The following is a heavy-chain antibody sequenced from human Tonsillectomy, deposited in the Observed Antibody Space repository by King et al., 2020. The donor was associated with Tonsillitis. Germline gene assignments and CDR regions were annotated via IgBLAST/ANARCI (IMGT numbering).Heavy chain of an antibody. CDR3: ARDGRDYVLFEGWKY. CDR1: GYTFTSNG. D-gene: IGHD4-17*01. Sequence: QLVQSGAEVEKPGASVKVSCKASGYTFTSNGISWVRQAPGQGLEWMGWISTYNGNTNYAQKLQGRVTMTTDTSTSTAYMELRSLTSDDTAVYYCARDGRDYVLFEGWKYWGQGTLVTVSS. J-gene: IGHJ4*02. V-gene: IGHV1-18*04. CDR2: ISTYNGNT.